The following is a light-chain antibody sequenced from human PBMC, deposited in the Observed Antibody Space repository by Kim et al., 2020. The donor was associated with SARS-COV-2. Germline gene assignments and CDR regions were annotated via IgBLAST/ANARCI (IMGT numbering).Light chain of an antibody. CDR3: QQRNSWPPAVT. CDR1: QNIDTY. Sequence: PGEGTTPSCRASQNIDTYFAWYQQGPGQAPRLLVYDASNRATGVPDRFSGSGSGTDFTLTISSLEPEDFSIYYCQQRNSWPPAVTFGGGTKVDIK. V-gene: IGKV3-11*01. J-gene: IGKJ4*01. CDR2: DAS.